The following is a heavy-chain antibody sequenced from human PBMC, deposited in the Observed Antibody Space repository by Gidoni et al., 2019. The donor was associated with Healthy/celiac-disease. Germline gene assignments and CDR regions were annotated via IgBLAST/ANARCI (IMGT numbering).Heavy chain of an antibody. CDR2: IKSKTEGGKT. V-gene: IGHV3-15*01. CDR3: TKVLRFLEWLWGDD. CDR1: GLPFSTAW. J-gene: IGHJ4*02. Sequence: EVQLVESGGCFVKPGGSLRLSCAASGLPFSTAWMSWVRQAPGKGLELVGSIKSKTEGGKTDDAVTGKGRLTTSRDDSKNMLYLKMNSLKTEDTAVYYCTKVLRFLEWLWGDDWGQGTLVTVSS. D-gene: IGHD3-3*01.